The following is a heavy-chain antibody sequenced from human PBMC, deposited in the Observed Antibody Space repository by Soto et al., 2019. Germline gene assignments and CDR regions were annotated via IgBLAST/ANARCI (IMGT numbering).Heavy chain of an antibody. Sequence: QVQMVQSGAEVKKPGASVKVSFKASGYTFISYGISWVRQAPGQGLEWMGWITPYNGNTNYAQNLQGRVTMTTDTSTSTAYMELRSRRSDDTVVYYCARGYCSGGSGYAFDIWGQGTMVTVSS. CDR3: ARGYCSGGSGYAFDI. D-gene: IGHD2-15*01. CDR1: GYTFISYG. V-gene: IGHV1-18*01. CDR2: ITPYNGNT. J-gene: IGHJ3*02.